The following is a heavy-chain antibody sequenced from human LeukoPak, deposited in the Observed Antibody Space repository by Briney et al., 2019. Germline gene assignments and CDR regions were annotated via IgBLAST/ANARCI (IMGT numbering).Heavy chain of an antibody. D-gene: IGHD4-17*01. CDR2: IYTSGST. J-gene: IGHJ6*02. V-gene: IGHV4-4*07. Sequence: SETLSLTCTVSGGSISSYYWSWIRQPAGKGLEWIGRIYTSGSTNYNPSLKSRVTMSVDTSKNQFSLKLSSVTAADTAVYYCARDQLYGDYYYYYGMDVWGQGTTVTVSS. CDR3: ARDQLYGDYYYYYGMDV. CDR1: GGSISSYY.